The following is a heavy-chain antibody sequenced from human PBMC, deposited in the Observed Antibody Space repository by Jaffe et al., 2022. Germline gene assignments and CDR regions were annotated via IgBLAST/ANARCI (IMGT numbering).Heavy chain of an antibody. CDR3: ARGTTVTGYPDAFDI. D-gene: IGHD4-17*01. CDR1: GYTFTGYY. CDR2: INPNSGGT. J-gene: IGHJ3*02. V-gene: IGHV1-2*06. Sequence: QVQLVQSGAEVKKPGASVKVSCKASGYTFTGYYMHWVRQAPGQGLEWMGRINPNSGGTNYAQKFQGRVTMTRDTSISTAYMELSRLRSDDTAVYYCARGTTVTGYPDAFDIWGQGTMVTVSS.